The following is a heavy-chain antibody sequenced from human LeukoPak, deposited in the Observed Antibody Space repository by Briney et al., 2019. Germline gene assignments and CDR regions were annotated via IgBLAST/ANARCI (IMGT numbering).Heavy chain of an antibody. CDR1: GGSISSSSYY. J-gene: IGHJ6*03. D-gene: IGHD3-16*01. CDR3: ARGPRGTYYMDV. Sequence: SETLPLTCTVSGGSISSSSYYWGWIRQPPGKGLEWIGSIYYSGSTNYNPSLKSRVTISVDTSKNQFSLKLSSVTAADTAVYYCARGPRGTYYMDVWGKGTTVTVSS. V-gene: IGHV4-39*07. CDR2: IYYSGST.